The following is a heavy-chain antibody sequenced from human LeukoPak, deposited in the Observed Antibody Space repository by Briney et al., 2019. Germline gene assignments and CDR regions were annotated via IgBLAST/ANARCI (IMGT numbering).Heavy chain of an antibody. J-gene: IGHJ2*01. Sequence: GGSLRLSCVVSGFMFNRYWLTWVRQAPGKGLEWVADIKQDGSETHYADSLKGRFIVTRDNAKNSLYLQMTSLRTEDTAVYYCARVRYSGSYSRAPNYFDLWGRGTLVTVSS. CDR2: IKQDGSET. D-gene: IGHD1-26*01. V-gene: IGHV3-7*01. CDR1: GFMFNRYW. CDR3: ARVRYSGSYSRAPNYFDL.